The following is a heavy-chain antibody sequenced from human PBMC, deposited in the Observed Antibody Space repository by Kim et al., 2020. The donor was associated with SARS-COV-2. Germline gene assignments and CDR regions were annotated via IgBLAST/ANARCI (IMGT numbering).Heavy chain of an antibody. CDR2: IWYDGSNK. Sequence: GGSLRLSCAASGFTFSSYGMHWVRQAPGKGLEWVAVIWYDGSNKYYADSVKGRFTISRDNSKNTLYLQMNSLRAEDTAVYYCARDGGYGGRNFDYWGQGTLVTVSS. V-gene: IGHV3-33*01. CDR3: ARDGGYGGRNFDY. D-gene: IGHD5-12*01. J-gene: IGHJ4*02. CDR1: GFTFSSYG.